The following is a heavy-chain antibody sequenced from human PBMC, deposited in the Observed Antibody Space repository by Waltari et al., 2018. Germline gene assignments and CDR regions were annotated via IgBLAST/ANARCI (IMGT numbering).Heavy chain of an antibody. CDR3: ARDRGRGLYLDT. J-gene: IGHJ4*02. CDR1: AASASNPYL. V-gene: IGHV4-4*02. D-gene: IGHD2-15*01. CDR2: VHGRTGRT. Sequence: QLQLQESGPGLVQPSGPLSLTCAVSAASASNPYLWNWVRQPPGKGLEWIGQVHGRTGRTNYNPAFASRVTVSLDTYNNKFSLKLTYATAADTAVYYCARDRGRGLYLDTWGPGTLVTVSP.